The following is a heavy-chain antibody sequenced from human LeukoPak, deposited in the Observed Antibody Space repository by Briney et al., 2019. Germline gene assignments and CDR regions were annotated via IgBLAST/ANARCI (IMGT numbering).Heavy chain of an antibody. J-gene: IGHJ5*02. CDR3: ARDRGVDYDILTGYHNWFDP. CDR1: GGTFSSYA. CDR2: IIPIFGTA. D-gene: IGHD3-9*01. Sequence: ASVTVSFKASGGTFSSYAISWVRQAPGQGLEWMGGIIPIFGTANYAQKFQGRVTITADESTSTAYMELSSLGSEDTAVYYCARDRGVDYDILTGYHNWFDPWGQGTLVTVSS. V-gene: IGHV1-69*13.